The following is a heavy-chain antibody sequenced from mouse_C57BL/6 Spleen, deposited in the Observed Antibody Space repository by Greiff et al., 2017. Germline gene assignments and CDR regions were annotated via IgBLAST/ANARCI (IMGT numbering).Heavy chain of an antibody. D-gene: IGHD1-1*01. V-gene: IGHV1-52*01. CDR2: IDPSDSET. J-gene: IGHJ4*01. CDR1: GYTFTSYW. Sequence: QVQLKQPGAELVRPGSSVKLSCKASGYTFTSYWMHWVKQRPIQGLEWIGNIDPSDSETHYNQKFKDKATLTVDKSSSTAYMQLSSLTSEDSAVYYCAREGYYYGSTSYAMDYWGQGTSVTVSS. CDR3: AREGYYYGSTSYAMDY.